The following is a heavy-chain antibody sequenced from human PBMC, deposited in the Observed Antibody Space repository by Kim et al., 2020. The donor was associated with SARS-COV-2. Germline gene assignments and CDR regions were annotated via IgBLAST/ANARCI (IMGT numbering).Heavy chain of an antibody. CDR3: ANQDCSGGSCYLLMGMLDY. CDR1: GFTFSSYA. CDR2: ISGSGGST. D-gene: IGHD2-15*01. Sequence: GGSLRLSCAASGFTFSSYAMSWVRQAPGKGLEWVSAISGSGGSTYYADSVKGRFTISRDNSKNTLYLQMNSLRAEDTAVYYCANQDCSGGSCYLLMGMLDYWGQGTLVTVSS. J-gene: IGHJ4*02. V-gene: IGHV3-23*01.